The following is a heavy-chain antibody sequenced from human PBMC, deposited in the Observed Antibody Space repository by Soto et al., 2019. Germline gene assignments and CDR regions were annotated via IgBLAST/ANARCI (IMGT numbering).Heavy chain of an antibody. J-gene: IGHJ4*02. CDR3: ATESGSYPYYFDY. D-gene: IGHD1-26*01. CDR2: IYHSGST. Sequence: SETLSLTCAVSGYSISSGYYWGWIRQPPGKGLEWIGSIYHSGSTYYNPSLKSRVTISVDTSKNQFSLKLSSVTAADTAVYYCATESGSYPYYFDYWGQGTLVTSPQ. V-gene: IGHV4-38-2*02. CDR1: GYSISSGYY.